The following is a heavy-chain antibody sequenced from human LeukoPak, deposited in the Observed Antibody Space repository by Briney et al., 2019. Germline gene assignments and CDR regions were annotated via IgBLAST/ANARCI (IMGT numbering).Heavy chain of an antibody. CDR2: IYPSDSDT. D-gene: IGHD3-22*01. J-gene: IGHJ4*02. CDR1: GYSFNNYW. CDR3: ARPHYYDAIGYYFDY. V-gene: IGHV5-51*01. Sequence: GESLKISCKGSGYSFNNYWIGWVRQMPGKGLQWMGIIYPSDSDTRYSPSFQGQVTISADKSIATAYLQWSSLKASDTAMYYCARPHYYDAIGYYFDYWGQGTQVTVS.